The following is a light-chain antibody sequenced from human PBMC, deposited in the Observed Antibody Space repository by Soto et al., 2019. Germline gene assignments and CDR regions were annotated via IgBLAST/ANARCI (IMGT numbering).Light chain of an antibody. CDR2: GAS. Sequence: EIVLTQSPGTLSLSPGERATLSCRASQSVPRSYLAWYQQKPGQAPRLLIYGASSRATGIPDRFSGSGSGTDFTLTISRLEPEDFAVYYCQQYGSSRSWTFGQGTKVDI. CDR3: QQYGSSRSWT. V-gene: IGKV3-20*01. J-gene: IGKJ1*01. CDR1: QSVPRSY.